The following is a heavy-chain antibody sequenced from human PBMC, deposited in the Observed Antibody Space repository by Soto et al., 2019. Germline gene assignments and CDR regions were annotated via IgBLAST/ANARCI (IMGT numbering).Heavy chain of an antibody. J-gene: IGHJ6*02. CDR1: GFTFSNAW. Sequence: EVHLVESGGGLVKPGGSLRLSCAASGFTFSNAWMNWVRQAPGKGLEWVGRIKSKTDGGTTDYAAPVKGRFTISRDDSKNTLYLQMNSLKTEDTAVYYCTTVDCSSTSCFPNYYYYYGMDVWGQGTTVTVSS. CDR2: IKSKTDGGTT. V-gene: IGHV3-15*07. D-gene: IGHD2-2*01. CDR3: TTVDCSSTSCFPNYYYYYGMDV.